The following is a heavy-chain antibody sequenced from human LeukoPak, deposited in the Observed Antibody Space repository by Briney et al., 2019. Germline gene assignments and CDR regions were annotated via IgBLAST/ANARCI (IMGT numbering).Heavy chain of an antibody. D-gene: IGHD3-3*01. Sequence: GGSLRLSCAASGFTFSSYAMHWVRQAPGKGLEYVSAISSNGGSTYYANSVKGRFTISRDNSKNTLYLQMGSLRAEDMAVYYCARGYDFWSGYWSHSDYWGQGTLVTV. CDR3: ARGYDFWSGYWSHSDY. CDR1: GFTFSSYA. CDR2: ISSNGGST. V-gene: IGHV3-64*01. J-gene: IGHJ4*02.